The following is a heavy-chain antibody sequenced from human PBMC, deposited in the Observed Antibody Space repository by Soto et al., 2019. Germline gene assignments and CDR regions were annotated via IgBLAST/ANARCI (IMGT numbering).Heavy chain of an antibody. CDR2: ISYDGSNK. CDR3: AKDHGSSGWYY. J-gene: IGHJ4*02. CDR1: GFTFSSYG. D-gene: IGHD6-19*01. V-gene: IGHV3-30*18. Sequence: GGSLRLSCAASGFTFSSYGMHWVRQAPGKGLEWVAVISYDGSNKYYADSVKGRFTISRDNSKNTLYLQMNSLRAEDTAVYYCAKDHGSSGWYYWGQGTLVTVSS.